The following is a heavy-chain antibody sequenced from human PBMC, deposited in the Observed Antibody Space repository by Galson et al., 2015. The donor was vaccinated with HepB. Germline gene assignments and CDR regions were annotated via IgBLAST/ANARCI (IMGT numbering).Heavy chain of an antibody. J-gene: IGHJ4*02. D-gene: IGHD3-22*01. CDR2: ISAYNGNT. CDR3: ARAFSDDSSGYFDY. Sequence: SVKVSCKASGYTFTSYGISWVRQAPGQGLEWMGWISAYNGNTNYAQKLQGRVTMTTDTSTSTAYMELRSLRSDDTAVYYCARAFSDDSSGYFDYWGQGTLVTVSS. CDR1: GYTFTSYG. V-gene: IGHV1-18*04.